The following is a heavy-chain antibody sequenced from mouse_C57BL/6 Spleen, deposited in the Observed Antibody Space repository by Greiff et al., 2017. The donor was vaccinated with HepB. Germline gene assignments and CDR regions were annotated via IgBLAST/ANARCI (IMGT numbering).Heavy chain of an antibody. CDR2: INPSNGDT. Sequence: VQLQQPGTELVKPGASVKLSCKASGYTFTSYWMHWVKQRPGQGLEWIGNINPSNGDTNYNEKFKSKATLTVDKSSSTAYMQLSSLTSEDSAVYDCARRGTGTLYFDFWGTGTTVTVSS. J-gene: IGHJ1*03. CDR1: GYTFTSYW. V-gene: IGHV1-53*01. D-gene: IGHD4-1*01. CDR3: ARRGTGTLYFDF.